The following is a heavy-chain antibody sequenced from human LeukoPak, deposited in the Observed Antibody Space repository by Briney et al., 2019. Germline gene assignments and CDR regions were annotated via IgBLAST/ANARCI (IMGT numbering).Heavy chain of an antibody. J-gene: IGHJ4*02. CDR1: GFTFSNYS. D-gene: IGHD3-10*01. CDR2: ISSRSRTI. CDR3: AREPYYYGSGSYYNPAGFDY. V-gene: IGHV3-48*01. Sequence: GRSLRLSCAASGFTFSNYSMNWVRQAPGKGLEWVSYISSRSRTIYYADSLKGRFTISRDNAKNSLYLQINSLRAEDTAVYYCAREPYYYGSGSYYNPAGFDYWGQGTLVTVSS.